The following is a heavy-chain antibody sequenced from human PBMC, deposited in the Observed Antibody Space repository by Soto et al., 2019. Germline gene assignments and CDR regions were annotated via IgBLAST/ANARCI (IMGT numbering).Heavy chain of an antibody. CDR2: INHSGST. J-gene: IGHJ4*02. V-gene: IGHV4-34*01. CDR1: GGSFSGYY. Sequence: QVQLQQWGAGLLKPSETLSLTCAVYGGSFSGYYWSWIRQPPGKGLEWIGEINHSGSTNYNPSLKSRVTISVDTSKNRFSLKLSPVTAADTAVYYCARGGYYDSSGYPEDDYWGQGTLITVSS. CDR3: ARGGYYDSSGYPEDDY. D-gene: IGHD3-22*01.